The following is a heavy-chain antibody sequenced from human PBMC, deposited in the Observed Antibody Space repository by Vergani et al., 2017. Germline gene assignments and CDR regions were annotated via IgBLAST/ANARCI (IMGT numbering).Heavy chain of an antibody. CDR1: GGSISSGGYS. V-gene: IGHV4-30-2*01. Sequence: QLQLQESGSGLVKPSQTLSLTCAVSGGSISSGGYSWSWIRQPPGKGLEWIGYIYHSGSTYYNPSLKSRVTITVDRSKNQLSLKLSSVTAADTAVYYCARGHDSSGYYYDYWGQGTLVTVSS. CDR3: ARGHDSSGYYYDY. J-gene: IGHJ4*02. D-gene: IGHD3-22*01. CDR2: IYHSGST.